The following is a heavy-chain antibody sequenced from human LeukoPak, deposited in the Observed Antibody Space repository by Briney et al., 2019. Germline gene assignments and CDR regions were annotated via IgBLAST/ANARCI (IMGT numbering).Heavy chain of an antibody. Sequence: ASVKVSCKASGYTFTGYYMHWVRQAPGQGLEWMGWINPNSGGTNYAQKFQGRVTMTRDTSISTAYMELSRLRSDDTAVYYCARSRYGRGAQFDPWGQGTLVTVSS. CDR1: GYTFTGYY. CDR3: ARSRYGRGAQFDP. V-gene: IGHV1-2*02. CDR2: INPNSGGT. J-gene: IGHJ5*02. D-gene: IGHD3-16*01.